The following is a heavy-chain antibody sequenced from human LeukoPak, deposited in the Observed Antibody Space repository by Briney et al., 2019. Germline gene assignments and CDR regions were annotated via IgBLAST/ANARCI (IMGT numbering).Heavy chain of an antibody. Sequence: GGSLRLSCEASGLNVNNNYMSWVRQAPGKGLEWVSIIYSGGIRYYADSVKGRFTISRDHSKNTVYLQMNSLRAEDTAVYYCANSRGYGSGNVWGKGTTVTVSS. J-gene: IGHJ6*04. V-gene: IGHV3-53*01. CDR1: GLNVNNNY. D-gene: IGHD3-10*01. CDR2: IYSGGIR. CDR3: ANSRGYGSGNV.